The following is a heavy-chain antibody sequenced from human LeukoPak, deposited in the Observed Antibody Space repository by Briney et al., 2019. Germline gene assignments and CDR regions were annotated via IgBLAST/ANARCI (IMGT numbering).Heavy chain of an antibody. D-gene: IGHD2-8*01. V-gene: IGHV1-69*05. J-gene: IGHJ2*01. Sequence: EASVKVSCKASGGTFSSYAISWVRQAPGQGLEWMGRIIPIFGTANYAQKFQGRVTITTDESTSTAYMELSSLRSEATAVYYCARELGYCTNGVCQDWYFDLWGRGTLVTVSS. CDR2: IIPIFGTA. CDR1: GGTFSSYA. CDR3: ARELGYCTNGVCQDWYFDL.